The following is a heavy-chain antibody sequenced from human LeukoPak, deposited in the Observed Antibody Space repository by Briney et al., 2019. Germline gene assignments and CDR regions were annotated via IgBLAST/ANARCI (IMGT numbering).Heavy chain of an antibody. CDR1: GFTVSNNY. D-gene: IGHD7-27*01. CDR3: ARAAGDRIGYFDL. V-gene: IGHV3-53*01. CDR2: LYSGGDI. Sequence: PGGSLRLSCAASGFTVSNNYMSWVRQAPGKGLEWVSVLYSGGDIYYAHSVKGRFTISRDSSKNTLYLQMNSLRVEDTAVYYCARAAGDRIGYFDLWGRGTLVTVS. J-gene: IGHJ2*01.